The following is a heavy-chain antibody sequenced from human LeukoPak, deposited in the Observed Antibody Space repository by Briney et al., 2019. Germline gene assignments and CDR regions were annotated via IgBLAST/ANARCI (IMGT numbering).Heavy chain of an antibody. CDR2: ISDSGSST. J-gene: IGHJ4*02. Sequence: PGGSLRLSCAASGFTFSNYAMSWVRQAPGKGLEWVSIISDSGSSTYYADSVKGRFTISRDNSKNTLYLQMNSLGAEDTAIYYCAKDKTSSGWQAGYDYWGQGTQVTVSS. CDR3: AKDKTSSGWQAGYDY. V-gene: IGHV3-23*01. CDR1: GFTFSNYA. D-gene: IGHD6-19*01.